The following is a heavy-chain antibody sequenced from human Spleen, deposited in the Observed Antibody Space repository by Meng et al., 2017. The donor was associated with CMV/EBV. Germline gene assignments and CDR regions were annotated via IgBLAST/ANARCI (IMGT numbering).Heavy chain of an antibody. Sequence: SQTLSLTCAISGDSVSSNSAAWNWIRQSPSRGLEWLGRTYYRSKWYNDYAVSVKSRITINPDTSKNQFSLQLNSVTPEDTAVYYCARDRLVLGYYYYYGMDVWGQGTTVTVSS. J-gene: IGHJ6*02. CDR3: ARDRLVLGYYYYYGMDV. D-gene: IGHD6-19*01. CDR1: GDSVSSNSAA. V-gene: IGHV6-1*01. CDR2: TYYRSKWYN.